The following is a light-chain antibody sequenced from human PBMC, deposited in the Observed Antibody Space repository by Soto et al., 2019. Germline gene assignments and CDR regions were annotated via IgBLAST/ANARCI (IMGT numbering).Light chain of an antibody. CDR3: QQYNDYPWT. CDR1: QSVTTW. V-gene: IGKV1-5*01. CDR2: GAS. Sequence: DIQMTQSPSTLSVSVGDRVTITCRASQSVTTWLAWYQQKPGKAPNLLIYGASTLESGVPSRFSGSGSGTEFTLTISSLQSDDFATYYCQQYNDYPWTFGQGTRVDVK. J-gene: IGKJ1*01.